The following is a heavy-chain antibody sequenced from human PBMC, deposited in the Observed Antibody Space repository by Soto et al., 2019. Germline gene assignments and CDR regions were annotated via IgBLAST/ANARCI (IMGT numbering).Heavy chain of an antibody. CDR2: IYHSGST. J-gene: IGHJ4*02. V-gene: IGHV4-30-2*01. Sequence: QLQLQESGSGLVKPSQTLSLTCAVSGASISSGGYSWSWIRQPPGKGLEWIGYIYHSGSTYYNPSLKRRVTISVDRSKNQFSLKLSSVTAADTAVYYCARAGGLGAVAVDYWGQGTLVTVSS. D-gene: IGHD6-19*01. CDR1: GASISSGGYS. CDR3: ARAGGLGAVAVDY.